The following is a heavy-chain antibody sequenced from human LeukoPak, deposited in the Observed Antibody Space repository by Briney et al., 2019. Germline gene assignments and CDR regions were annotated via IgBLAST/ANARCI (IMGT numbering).Heavy chain of an antibody. CDR2: IYYTGRN. CDR1: GCTFNSHY. J-gene: IGHJ4*02. Sequence: SETLSLTCAVSGCTFNSHYRSWVRQPPGKGLEWIGDIYYTGRNNYNPSLKSRVTISLDASKNHLSQNLSPVLAADTGMYYCAGRDNGWPYFDYWGQGNLVSVSS. CDR3: AGRDNGWPYFDY. D-gene: IGHD6-19*01. V-gene: IGHV4-59*08.